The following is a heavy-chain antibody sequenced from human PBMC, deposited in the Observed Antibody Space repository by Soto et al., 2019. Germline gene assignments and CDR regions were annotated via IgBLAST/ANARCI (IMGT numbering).Heavy chain of an antibody. CDR3: ARGIIDIVGTLPLLFDY. CDR2: IIPIFGTA. J-gene: IGHJ4*02. CDR1: GGTFSSYA. V-gene: IGHV1-69*13. Sequence: SVKVSCKASGGTFSSYAISWVRQAPGQGLEWMGGIIPIFGTANYAQKFQGRVTITADEATSTAYMELSRLRSDDTAVYYCARGIIDIVGTLPLLFDYWGQGTLVTVSS. D-gene: IGHD1-26*01.